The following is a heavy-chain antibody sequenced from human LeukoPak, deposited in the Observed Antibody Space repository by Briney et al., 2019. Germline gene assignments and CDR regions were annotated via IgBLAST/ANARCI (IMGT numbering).Heavy chain of an antibody. J-gene: IGHJ6*02. V-gene: IGHV1-2*02. CDR1: GYTFTGYY. D-gene: IGHD1-26*01. CDR2: INPNSGGT. CDR3: ALMGAMAPGGLYYYYGMDV. Sequence: ASVKVSCKASGYTFTGYYMHWVRQAPGQGLEWMLWINPNSGGTNYAQMFQGRVTMTRDTSISTAYMELRRLRSDDTAVYYCALMGAMAPGGLYYYYGMDVWGQGTTVTVSS.